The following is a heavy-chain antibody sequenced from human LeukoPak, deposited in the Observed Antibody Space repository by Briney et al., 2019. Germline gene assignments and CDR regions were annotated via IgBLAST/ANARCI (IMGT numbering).Heavy chain of an antibody. J-gene: IGHJ4*02. D-gene: IGHD1-26*01. V-gene: IGHV4-34*01. CDR3: ARGHGSFDS. CDR2: INHSGST. Sequence: SETLSLTCAVYGGSFSGYYWSWIRQPPGKGLEWIGEINHSGSTNYNPSLKSRVTISVDTSKNQFSLKLTSVTAADTAVYYCARGHGSFDSWGQGTLVTVSA. CDR1: GGSFSGYY.